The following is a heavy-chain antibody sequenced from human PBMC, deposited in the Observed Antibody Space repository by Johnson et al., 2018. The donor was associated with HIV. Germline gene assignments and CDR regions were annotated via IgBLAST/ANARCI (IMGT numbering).Heavy chain of an antibody. CDR3: ARGGQLVAFDI. CDR2: ISYDGSNK. CDR1: GFTFSSYA. Sequence: QVQLVESGGGVVQPGRSLRLSCAASGFTFSSYAMHWVRQAPGKGLEWVAVISYDGSNKYYADSVKGRFTISRYNSKNTLYLQMNSLRAEDTAVYYCARGGQLVAFDIWGQGTMVTVSS. V-gene: IGHV3-30*04. D-gene: IGHD6-6*01. J-gene: IGHJ3*02.